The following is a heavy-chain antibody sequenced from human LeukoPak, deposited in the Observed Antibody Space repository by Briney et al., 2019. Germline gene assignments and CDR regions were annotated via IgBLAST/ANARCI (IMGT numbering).Heavy chain of an antibody. Sequence: SGGSLRLSCAASGFTFRSYAMHWVRQAPGKGLEWVAVISYDGSNKYYADSVKGRFTISRDNSKNTLYLQMNSLRAEDTAVYYCARDDLYYGSGSYYKMGFDYWGQGTLVTVSS. CDR2: ISYDGSNK. J-gene: IGHJ4*02. CDR3: ARDDLYYGSGSYYKMGFDY. D-gene: IGHD3-10*01. CDR1: GFTFRSYA. V-gene: IGHV3-30-3*01.